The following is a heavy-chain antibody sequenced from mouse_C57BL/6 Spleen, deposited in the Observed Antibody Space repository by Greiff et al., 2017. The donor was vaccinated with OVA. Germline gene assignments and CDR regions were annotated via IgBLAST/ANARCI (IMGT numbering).Heavy chain of an antibody. V-gene: IGHV5-9-1*02. CDR3: TSNWAWFAY. CDR2: ISSGGDYI. Sequence: EVMLVESGEGLVKPGGSLKLSCAASGFTFSSYAMSWVRQTPEKRLEWVAYISSGGDYIYYADTVKGRFTISRDNAKNTLYLQMSSLKSEDTAMYYCTSNWAWFAYWGQGTLVTVSA. CDR1: GFTFSSYA. D-gene: IGHD4-1*01. J-gene: IGHJ3*01.